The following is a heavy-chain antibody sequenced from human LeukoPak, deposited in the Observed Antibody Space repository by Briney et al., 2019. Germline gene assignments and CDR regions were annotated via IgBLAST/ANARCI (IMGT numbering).Heavy chain of an antibody. V-gene: IGHV3-53*01. J-gene: IGHJ3*01. CDR2: VYSDGSI. CDR1: GFAVSSNY. CDR3: ARDRHRYRGINGDGDAFDV. D-gene: IGHD5-12*01. Sequence: PGGSLRLSCEASGFAVSSNYISWVRQAPGKGLEWVSIVYSDGSIFHADSVKGRFTMSRDISRNTLDLQMNSPRVEDTAVYFCARDRHRYRGINGDGDAFDVWGQGTMVTVSS.